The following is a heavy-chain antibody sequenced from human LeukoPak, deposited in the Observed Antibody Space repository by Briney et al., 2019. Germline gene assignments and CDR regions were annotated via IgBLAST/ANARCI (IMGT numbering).Heavy chain of an antibody. CDR3: ARVVVTAARPNWYFDL. J-gene: IGHJ2*01. CDR2: IYYSGST. Sequence: SETLSLTCTVSGGSISSYYWSWIRQPPGKGLEWIGYIYYSGSTYYNSSLKSRVTMSIDTSKNQFSLKLSSVTAADTAVYYCARVVVTAARPNWYFDLWGRGTLVTVSS. D-gene: IGHD2-21*02. V-gene: IGHV4-59*04. CDR1: GGSISSYY.